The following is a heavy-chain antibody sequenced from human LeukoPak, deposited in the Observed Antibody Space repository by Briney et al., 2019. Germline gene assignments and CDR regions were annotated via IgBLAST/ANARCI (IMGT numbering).Heavy chain of an antibody. CDR1: GGSISSYY. D-gene: IGHD6-13*01. J-gene: IGHJ5*02. CDR3: ARHVLEIAAAGDPFDP. Sequence: SETLSLTCTVSGGSISSYYWSWIRQPPGKGLEWIGYIYYSGSTNYNPSLKSRVTISVDTSKNQFSLKLSSVTAADTAVYYCARHVLEIAAAGDPFDPWGQGTLVTVSS. CDR2: IYYSGST. V-gene: IGHV4-59*08.